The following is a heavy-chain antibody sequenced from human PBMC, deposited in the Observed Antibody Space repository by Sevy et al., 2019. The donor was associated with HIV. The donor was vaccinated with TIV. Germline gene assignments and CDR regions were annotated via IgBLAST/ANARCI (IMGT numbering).Heavy chain of an antibody. D-gene: IGHD6-13*01. CDR2: ISGSGGST. CDR1: GFTFSSYA. J-gene: IGHJ2*01. CDR3: AKDLGIAREYFDL. Sequence: GGSLRLSCAASGFTFSSYAMSWVRQAPGKGLEWVSAISGSGGSTYYADSVKGRFTMSRDNSKNTLYLQMNSLRAEDTAVYYCAKDLGIAREYFDLWGRGTLVTVSS. V-gene: IGHV3-23*01.